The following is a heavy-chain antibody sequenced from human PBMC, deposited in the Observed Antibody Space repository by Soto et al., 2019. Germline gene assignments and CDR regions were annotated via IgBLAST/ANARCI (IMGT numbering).Heavy chain of an antibody. V-gene: IGHV3-74*01. Sequence: GGSLRLSCAASGFTFSNYWMHWVRQGPGKGLVWVSRVNSDESSTSYADSVKGRFTISRDNAKNTLYLQMSSLGFEDTALYYCVCFECGRTAVVTAMEANGYWGQGTLVTVSS. CDR3: VCFECGRTAVVTAMEANGY. J-gene: IGHJ4*02. D-gene: IGHD2-21*02. CDR1: GFTFSNYW. CDR2: VNSDESST.